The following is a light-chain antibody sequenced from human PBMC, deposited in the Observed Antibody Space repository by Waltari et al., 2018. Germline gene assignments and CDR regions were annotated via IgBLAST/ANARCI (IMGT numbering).Light chain of an antibody. CDR2: GVT. V-gene: IGLV2-11*01. J-gene: IGLJ1*01. CDR1: SSDVGGYNS. CDR3: CSYAGSSYV. Sequence: QSVLTQPRSVSGSPGQSVTISCTGTSSDVGGYNSVSWYQQHPGKAPKLLIYGVTQRPSGVPDRFSGSKSGNTASLTISGLQAEDEADYFCCSYAGSSYVFGTGTKITVL.